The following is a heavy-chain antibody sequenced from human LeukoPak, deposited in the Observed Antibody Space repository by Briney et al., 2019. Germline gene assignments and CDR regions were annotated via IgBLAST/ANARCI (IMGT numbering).Heavy chain of an antibody. V-gene: IGHV4-59*01. J-gene: IGHJ4*02. CDR3: ARGGYSYSLDY. Sequence: PSETLSLTCSVSSGSISSYYWSWIRQPPGKGLGWIGYFYYSVSTKYNPALKSRVTISVDTTENQSSLKLTSVTAADTAVYYCARGGYSYSLDYWGQGTLVTVSS. CDR1: SGSISSYY. CDR2: FYYSVST. D-gene: IGHD5-18*01.